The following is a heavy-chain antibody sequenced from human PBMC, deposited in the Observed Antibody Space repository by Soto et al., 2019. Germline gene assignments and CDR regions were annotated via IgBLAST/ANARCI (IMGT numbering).Heavy chain of an antibody. J-gene: IGHJ6*02. CDR2: IVVGSGNT. V-gene: IGHV1-58*01. Sequence: SVKVSCKASGFTFTSSAVQWVRQARGQRLEWIGWIVVGSGNTNYAQKFQERVTITRDMSTSTAYMELSSLRSEGTAVYYCAAGGGLPGGSGHYYYGMDVWGQGTTVTVSS. CDR3: AAGGGLPGGSGHYYYGMDV. CDR1: GFTFTSSA. D-gene: IGHD7-27*01.